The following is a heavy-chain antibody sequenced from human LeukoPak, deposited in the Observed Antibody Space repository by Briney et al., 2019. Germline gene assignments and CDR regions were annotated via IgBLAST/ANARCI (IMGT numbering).Heavy chain of an antibody. CDR1: GGSIGSGSYY. CDR2: IYTSGST. D-gene: IGHD3-16*02. V-gene: IGHV4-61*02. Sequence: SQTLSLTCTVSGGSIGSGSYYWSWIRQPAGKGLEWIGRIYTSGSTNYNPSLKSRVTISVDTSKNQFSLKLSSVTAADTAVYYCASRYYDYVRGSYRSPFDYWGQGTLVTVSS. CDR3: ASRYYDYVRGSYRSPFDY. J-gene: IGHJ4*02.